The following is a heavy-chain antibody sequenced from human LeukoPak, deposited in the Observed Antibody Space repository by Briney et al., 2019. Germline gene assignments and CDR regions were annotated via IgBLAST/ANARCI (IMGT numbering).Heavy chain of an antibody. J-gene: IGHJ5*02. CDR3: ARGRGSGHKENWFDP. V-gene: IGHV1-8*01. Sequence: ASVKVSCKASGYTFTTYDVNWVRQATGQGLEWMGWMNPNSGNTGYAQKFQGRVTMTRNTSISTAYMELSSLRSEDTAVYYCARGRGSGHKENWFDPWGQGTLVTVSS. CDR2: MNPNSGNT. CDR1: GYTFTTYD. D-gene: IGHD6-19*01.